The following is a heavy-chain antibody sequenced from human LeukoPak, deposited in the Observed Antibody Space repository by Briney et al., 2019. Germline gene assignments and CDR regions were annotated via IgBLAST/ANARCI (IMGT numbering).Heavy chain of an antibody. V-gene: IGHV4-59*08. D-gene: IGHD3-22*01. CDR2: IYYSGST. Sequence: SETLSLTCTVSGGSISSYYWSWIRQPPGKGLEWIGYIYYSGSTNYNPSLKSRVTISVDTSKNQFSLKLSSVTAADTAVYYCARLTGSITMIVVAPWYFDLWGRGTLVTVSS. J-gene: IGHJ2*01. CDR3: ARLTGSITMIVVAPWYFDL. CDR1: GGSISSYY.